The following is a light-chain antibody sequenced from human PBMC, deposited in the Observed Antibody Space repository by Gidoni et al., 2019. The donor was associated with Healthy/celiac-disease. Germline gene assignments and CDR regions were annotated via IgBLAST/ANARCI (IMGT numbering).Light chain of an antibody. Sequence: VLTQSPATLSLSPGERATLSCRASQSVSSYLAWYQQKPGQAPRLLIYDASNRATGIPARFSGSGSWTYFSLTISSLEPEDFAVYYCQQRSNWPVTFGQGTRLEIK. CDR1: QSVSSY. J-gene: IGKJ5*01. V-gene: IGKV3-11*01. CDR3: QQRSNWPVT. CDR2: DAS.